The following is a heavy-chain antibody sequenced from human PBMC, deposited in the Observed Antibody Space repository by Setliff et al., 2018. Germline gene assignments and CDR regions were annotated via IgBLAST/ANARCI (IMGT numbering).Heavy chain of an antibody. J-gene: IGHJ4*02. Sequence: ASVKVSCKTSGYNFITTGISWVRQAPGQGPEWMGCISPYNGNTNYAEKFQGRVTMTTDTSTTTVYMEVASLRSDDTAVYYCVRGPGPSVVVAMPFDRWGQGTLVTVSS. CDR2: ISPYNGNT. CDR1: GYNFITTG. D-gene: IGHD5-12*01. V-gene: IGHV1-18*01. CDR3: VRGPGPSVVVAMPFDR.